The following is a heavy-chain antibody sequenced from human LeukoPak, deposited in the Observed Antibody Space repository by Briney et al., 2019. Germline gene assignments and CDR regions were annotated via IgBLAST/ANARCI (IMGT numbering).Heavy chain of an antibody. CDR1: GFIFSDYS. CDR3: ARDVVYGMDV. Sequence: GGSLRLSCAASGFIFSDYSMNWVRQAPGKGLEWVASITRSSSDIKYVDSVKGRFTISRGKAKKSLYLQMNSLRAEETAVYYCARDVVYGMDVWGQGTTVTVSS. D-gene: IGHD2-8*02. V-gene: IGHV3-21*01. CDR2: ITRSSSDI. J-gene: IGHJ6*02.